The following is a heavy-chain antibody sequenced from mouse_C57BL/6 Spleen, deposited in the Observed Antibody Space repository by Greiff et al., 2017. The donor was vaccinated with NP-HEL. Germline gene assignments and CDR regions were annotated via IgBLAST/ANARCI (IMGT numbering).Heavy chain of an antibody. CDR1: GYTFTGYW. D-gene: IGHD1-1*02. CDR2: ILPGSGST. J-gene: IGHJ3*01. CDR3: ARKGSWDGFAY. V-gene: IGHV1-9*01. Sequence: QVQLQQPGAELMKPGASVKLSCKATGYTFTGYWIEWVQQRPGHGLEWIGEILPGSGSTNYNEKFKGKATFTADTSSNTAYMQISSLTTEDSAIYNCARKGSWDGFAYWCQGTLVTVSA.